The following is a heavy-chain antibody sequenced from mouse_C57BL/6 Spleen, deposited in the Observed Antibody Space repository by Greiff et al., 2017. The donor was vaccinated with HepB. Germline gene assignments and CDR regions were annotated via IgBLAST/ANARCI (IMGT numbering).Heavy chain of an antibody. V-gene: IGHV3-6*01. J-gene: IGHJ3*01. CDR2: ISYDGRN. Sequence: EVKLMESGPGLVKPSQSLSLTCSVTGYSITSGYYWYWIRQFPGNKLEWMGYISYDGRNNYNPSLKNRISITLDTSKNQFCLKLNSVTTEDTATYYCARGPEEGFAYWGQGTLVTVSA. CDR3: ARGPEEGFAY. CDR1: GYSITSGYY.